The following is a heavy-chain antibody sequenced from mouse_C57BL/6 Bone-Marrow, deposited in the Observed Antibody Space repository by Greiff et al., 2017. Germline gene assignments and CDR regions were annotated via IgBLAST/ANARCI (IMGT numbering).Heavy chain of an antibody. CDR3: ARLRRRVYYYAMDY. Sequence: QVQLQQPVAELVQPGASVKLSCKASGYTFTSYWMHWVKQRPGRGLEWIGRIDPNSGGTKYNEKFKSKATLTVDKPSSTAYMQLSSLTSEDSAVYYCARLRRRVYYYAMDYWGQGTSVTVSS. J-gene: IGHJ4*01. V-gene: IGHV1-72*01. CDR1: GYTFTSYW. D-gene: IGHD2-12*01. CDR2: IDPNSGGT.